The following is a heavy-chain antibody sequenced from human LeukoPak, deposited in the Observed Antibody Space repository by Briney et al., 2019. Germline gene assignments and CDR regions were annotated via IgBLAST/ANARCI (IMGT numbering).Heavy chain of an antibody. CDR3: ARDRGYYFDY. J-gene: IGHJ4*02. CDR1: GFAFNTYS. CDR2: ISSSSTTI. Sequence: PGGSLRLSCAASGFAFNTYSMNWVRQAPGKGLEWVSFISSSSTTIYYAASVKGRFTISRDNAKNSLYLQMNSLRDGDTAVYYCARDRGYYFDYWGQGTLVTVSS. V-gene: IGHV3-48*02. D-gene: IGHD3-22*01.